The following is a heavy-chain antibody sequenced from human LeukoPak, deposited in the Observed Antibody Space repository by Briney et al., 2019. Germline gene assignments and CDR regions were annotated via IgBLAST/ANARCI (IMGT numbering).Heavy chain of an antibody. CDR1: GGSISGYY. CDR2: IYYSGST. Sequence: SETLSLTCTVSGGSISGYYWSWIRQPPGKGLEWIGYIYYSGSTNYNPSLKSRVTISVDTSKNQFSLKLSSVTAADTAVYYCARGDSSTWVYWGQGTLVTVCS. D-gene: IGHD6-6*01. V-gene: IGHV4-59*01. CDR3: ARGDSSTWVY. J-gene: IGHJ4*02.